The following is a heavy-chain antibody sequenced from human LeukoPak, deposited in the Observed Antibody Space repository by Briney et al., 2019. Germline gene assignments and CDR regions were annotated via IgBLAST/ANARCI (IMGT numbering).Heavy chain of an antibody. CDR2: VIPIFGIA. CDR1: GGTFSSYA. V-gene: IGHV1-69*04. Sequence: SVKVSCKASGGTFSSYAISWVRQAPGQGLEWMGRVIPIFGIANYAQKFQGRVTITADKSTSTAYMELSSLRSEDTAVYYCARDDSGSYYGDYWGQGTLVTVSS. D-gene: IGHD1-26*01. J-gene: IGHJ4*02. CDR3: ARDDSGSYYGDY.